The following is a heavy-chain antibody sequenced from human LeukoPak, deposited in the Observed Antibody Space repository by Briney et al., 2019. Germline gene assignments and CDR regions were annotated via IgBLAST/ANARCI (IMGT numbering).Heavy chain of an antibody. CDR1: GFTFKMYW. CDR2: IKPDGSEK. CDR3: VRGVGWFDP. V-gene: IGHV3-7*01. J-gene: IGHJ5*02. D-gene: IGHD1-26*01. Sequence: GGSLRLSCAASGFTFKMYWMTWGRQAPGKGLEWVANIKPDGSEKSYVDSVKGRFTISRDNTENLLYLQMNNLRAEDTALYYCVRGVGWFDPGGQGTLVTVSS.